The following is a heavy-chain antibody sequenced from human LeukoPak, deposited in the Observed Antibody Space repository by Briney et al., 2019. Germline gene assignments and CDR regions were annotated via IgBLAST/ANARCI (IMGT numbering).Heavy chain of an antibody. V-gene: IGHV4-59*01. D-gene: IGHD6-25*01. CDR2: TYYSGST. J-gene: IGHJ2*01. CDR1: GGSISSYY. Sequence: SETLSLTCTVSGGSISSYYWSWIRQPPGKGLEWIGYTYYSGSTNYNPSLKSRVTISVDTSKNQFSLKLSSVTAADTAVYYCARDKVSLSGLWYFDLWGRGTLVTVSS. CDR3: ARDKVSLSGLWYFDL.